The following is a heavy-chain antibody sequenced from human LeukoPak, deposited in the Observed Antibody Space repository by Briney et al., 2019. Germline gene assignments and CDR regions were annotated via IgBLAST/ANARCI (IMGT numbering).Heavy chain of an antibody. Sequence: SETLSLTCTVSGGSISSYYWSWIRQPPGKGLEWIAYVYYTGTSNYNPSLKSRVTISIDTSKNRFSLKLISVTAADTAVYYCARYSNHVDYFDSWGQGTLVTVSS. D-gene: IGHD4-11*01. J-gene: IGHJ4*02. CDR1: GGSISSYY. CDR3: ARYSNHVDYFDS. CDR2: VYYTGTS. V-gene: IGHV4-59*01.